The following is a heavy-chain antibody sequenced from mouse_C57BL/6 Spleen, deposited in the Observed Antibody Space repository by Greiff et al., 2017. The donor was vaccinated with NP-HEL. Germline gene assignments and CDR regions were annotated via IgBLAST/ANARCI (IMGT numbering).Heavy chain of an antibody. V-gene: IGHV14-4*01. CDR3: TTGGLGRSY. J-gene: IGHJ2*01. CDR1: GFNIKDDY. Sequence: EVQLQQSGAELVRPGASVKLSCTASGFNIKDDYMHWVKQRPEQGLEWIGWIDPENGDTEYASKFQGKATITADTSSNTAYLQLSSLTSEDTAVYYCTTGGLGRSYWGQGTTLTVSS. CDR2: IDPENGDT. D-gene: IGHD4-1*01.